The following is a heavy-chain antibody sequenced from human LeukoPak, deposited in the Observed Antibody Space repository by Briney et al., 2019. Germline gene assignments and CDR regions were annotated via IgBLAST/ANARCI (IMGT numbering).Heavy chain of an antibody. J-gene: IGHJ4*02. D-gene: IGHD6-13*01. CDR2: INPNSGGT. CDR1: EYTFTGYY. CDR3: ALERAAAGTPRILYFDY. V-gene: IGHV1-2*02. Sequence: ASVKVSCKASEYTFTGYYLHWVRQAPGQGLEWMGWINPNSGGTNYAQKFQGRVTMTRDTSISTAYMELSRLRSDDTAVYYCALERAAAGTPRILYFDYWGQGTLVTVSS.